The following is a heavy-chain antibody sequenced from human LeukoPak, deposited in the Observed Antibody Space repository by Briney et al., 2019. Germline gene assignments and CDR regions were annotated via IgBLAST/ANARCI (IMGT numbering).Heavy chain of an antibody. CDR2: IYYSGNT. CDR3: ARGDGSGSDWFDP. Sequence: SETLSLTCTVSGGSISRYYWNWIRQPPGRGLEWIGYIYYSGNTKYNPSLKSRVTISLDTPKNQFSLKLSSVTAADTAVYYCARGDGSGSDWFDPWGQGTLVTVSS. CDR1: GGSISRYY. J-gene: IGHJ5*02. D-gene: IGHD3-22*01. V-gene: IGHV4-59*01.